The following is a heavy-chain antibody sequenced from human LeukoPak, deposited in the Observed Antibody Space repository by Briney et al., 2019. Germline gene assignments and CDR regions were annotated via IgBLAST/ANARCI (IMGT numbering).Heavy chain of an antibody. CDR3: AKDRTAAAGAGHY. CDR2: ISSSSDTI. J-gene: IGHJ4*02. V-gene: IGHV3-48*04. CDR1: GFTFNIYA. D-gene: IGHD6-13*01. Sequence: PGGSLRLSCAASGFTFNIYAMNWIRQAPGKGLEWLSYISSSSDTIYYAESVKGRITISRDNAKNSLYLQMNSLRAEDTAVYYCAKDRTAAAGAGHYWGQGTLVTVSS.